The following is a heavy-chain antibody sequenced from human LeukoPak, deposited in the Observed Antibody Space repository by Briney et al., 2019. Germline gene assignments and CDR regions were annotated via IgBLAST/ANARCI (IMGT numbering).Heavy chain of an antibody. D-gene: IGHD2-2*01. CDR2: INGGNT. V-gene: IGHV3-23*01. CDR1: GFTFKNYP. CDR3: AKDDCTSTNCPAGFDP. J-gene: IGHJ5*02. Sequence: GGSLRLSCAASGFTFKNYPMSWIRQSPGKGLEWVSGINGGNTYYADSVKGRFTISRDNSENTLYLQMNSLRVEDTAVYYCAKDDCTSTNCPAGFDPWGQGTLVSVSS.